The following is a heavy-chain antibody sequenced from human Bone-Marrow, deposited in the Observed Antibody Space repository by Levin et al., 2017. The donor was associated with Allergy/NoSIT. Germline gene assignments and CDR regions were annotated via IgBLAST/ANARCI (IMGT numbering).Heavy chain of an antibody. CDR3: ARGSSGSYPDDAFDI. V-gene: IGHV3-13*01. J-gene: IGHJ3*02. D-gene: IGHD1-26*01. Sequence: GGSLRLSCAASGFTFSSYDMHWVRQATGKGLEWVSAIGTAGDTYYPGSVKGRFTISRENAKNSLYLQMNSLRAGDTAVYYCARGSSGSYPDDAFDIWGQGTMVTVSS. CDR2: IGTAGDT. CDR1: GFTFSSYD.